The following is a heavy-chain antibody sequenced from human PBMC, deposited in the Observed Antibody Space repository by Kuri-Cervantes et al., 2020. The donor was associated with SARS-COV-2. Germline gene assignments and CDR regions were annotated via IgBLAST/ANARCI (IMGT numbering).Heavy chain of an antibody. J-gene: IGHJ5*02. CDR3: ARGPGGYYDFWSGYPNWFDP. CDR1: GGSISSGSYY. CDR2: IYTSGST. Sequence: SETLSLTCTVSGGSISSGSYYWSWTRQPAGKGLEWIGRIYTSGSTNYNPTLKSRVTISVDTSKNQFSLKLSSVTAADAAVYYCARGPGGYYDFWSGYPNWFDPWGQGTLVTVSS. D-gene: IGHD3-3*01. V-gene: IGHV4-61*02.